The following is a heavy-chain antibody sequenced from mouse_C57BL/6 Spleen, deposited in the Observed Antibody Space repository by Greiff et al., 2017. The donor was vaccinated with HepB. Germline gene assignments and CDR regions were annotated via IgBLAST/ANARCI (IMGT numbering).Heavy chain of an antibody. D-gene: IGHD2-5*01. CDR1: GYTFTSYW. Sequence: VQGVESGAELAKPGASVKLSCKASGYTFTSYWMHWVKQRPGQGLEWIGYINPSSGYTKYNQKFKDKATLTADKSSSTAYMQLSSLTYEDSAVYYCATYYSNWFAYWGQGTLVTVSA. CDR2: INPSSGYT. J-gene: IGHJ3*01. CDR3: ATYYSNWFAY. V-gene: IGHV1-7*01.